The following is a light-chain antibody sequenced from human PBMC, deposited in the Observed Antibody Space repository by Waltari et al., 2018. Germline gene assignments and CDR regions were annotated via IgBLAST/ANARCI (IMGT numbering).Light chain of an antibody. V-gene: IGKV3D-15*01. CDR1: QSVSSN. CDR2: GAS. J-gene: IGKJ2*01. CDR3: QQYNNWPPYT. Sequence: EIVMTQSPATLSVSPGDRATLSCRPSQSVSSNLAWYQQKPGQAPRLLIYGASTRATGIPARFSGSGSGTEFTLTISSLQSEDFAVYYCQQYNNWPPYTFGQGTKLEIK.